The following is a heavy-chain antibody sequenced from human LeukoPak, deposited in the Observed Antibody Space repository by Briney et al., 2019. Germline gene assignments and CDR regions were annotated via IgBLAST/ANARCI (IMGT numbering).Heavy chain of an antibody. CDR3: VSRLVPGLS. Sequence: GGSLRLSCVASGFTFSGCWMSWVRQAPGKGLEWVANIKGDGSQKYYVDSVKSRFTVSRDNAKNSLYLQMNSLRAEDTAVYYCVSRLVPGLSWGQGTLAIVSS. D-gene: IGHD4-11*01. J-gene: IGHJ4*02. CDR1: GFTFSGCW. CDR2: IKGDGSQK. V-gene: IGHV3-7*01.